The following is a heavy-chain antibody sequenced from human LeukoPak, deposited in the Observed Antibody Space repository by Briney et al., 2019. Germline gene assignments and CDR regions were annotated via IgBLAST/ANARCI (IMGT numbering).Heavy chain of an antibody. D-gene: IGHD3-10*01. V-gene: IGHV3-30*18. CDR1: GFTLSTFG. CDR3: AKDSLATSGSSLGNWFDP. J-gene: IGHJ5*02. Sequence: GGSLRLSCAVSGFTLSTFGMHWVRQAPGEGLEWVAVISSDGTNKFYADSVKGRFTISTDNFKKTLYLQMSSLRPEDTAVYYCAKDSLATSGSSLGNWFDPWGQGTLVAVSS. CDR2: ISSDGTNK.